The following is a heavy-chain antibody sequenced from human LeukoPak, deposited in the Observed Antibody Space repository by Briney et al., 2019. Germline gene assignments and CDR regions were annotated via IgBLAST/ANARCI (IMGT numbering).Heavy chain of an antibody. J-gene: IGHJ6*03. Sequence: GGSLRLSCAASGFTFDDYAMHWVRQAPGKALEGVSLITWDAGSAYYADSVKGRFTISRDNSKYSLFLQMNSLRAEDTALYYCAKGGISVASSKYYYMDVWGKGTTVTVSS. CDR2: ITWDAGSA. CDR3: AKGGISVASSKYYYMDV. V-gene: IGHV3-43D*03. D-gene: IGHD1-14*01. CDR1: GFTFDDYA.